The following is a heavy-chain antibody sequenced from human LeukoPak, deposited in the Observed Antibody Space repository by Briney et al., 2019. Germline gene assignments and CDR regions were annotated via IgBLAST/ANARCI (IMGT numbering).Heavy chain of an antibody. CDR3: ARGGSSGWYRYFDF. Sequence: PSETLSLTCTVSGGSISSYYWSWIRQPPGRGLEWIGYIFYSGSTNYNPSLKSRVTISVDTSKNQFSLKLSSATAAATAVYYCARGGSSGWYRYFDFWGQGTLVTVSS. D-gene: IGHD6-19*01. V-gene: IGHV4-59*01. CDR1: GGSISSYY. J-gene: IGHJ4*02. CDR2: IFYSGST.